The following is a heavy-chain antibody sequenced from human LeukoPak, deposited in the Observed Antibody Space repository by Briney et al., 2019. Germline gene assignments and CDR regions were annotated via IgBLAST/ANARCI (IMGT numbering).Heavy chain of an antibody. Sequence: PGGSLRLSCAASGFTFSSYSMNWVRQAPGKGLEWVSYISSSSSTIYYADSVKGRFTISRDNAKNPLYLQMNSLRDEDTAVYYCARVDYPCYFDWGDEGTLVTVSS. CDR3: ARVDYPCYFDW. CDR2: ISSSSSTI. J-gene: IGHJ4*02. D-gene: IGHD3/OR15-3a*01. CDR1: GFTFSSYS. V-gene: IGHV3-48*02.